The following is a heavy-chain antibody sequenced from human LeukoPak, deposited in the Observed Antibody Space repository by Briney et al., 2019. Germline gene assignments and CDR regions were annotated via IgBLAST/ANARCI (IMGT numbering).Heavy chain of an antibody. V-gene: IGHV4-34*01. J-gene: IGHJ4*02. CDR2: INHSGST. Sequence: PSETLSLTCAVYGGSFSGYYWSWIRQPPGKGLEWIGEINHSGSTNYNPSLKSRVTISVDTSKNQFSLKLSSVTAADTAVYYCARGGYYYDSSGYYGYWGQGTLVTVSS. CDR3: ARGGYYYDSSGYYGY. D-gene: IGHD3-22*01. CDR1: GGSFSGYY.